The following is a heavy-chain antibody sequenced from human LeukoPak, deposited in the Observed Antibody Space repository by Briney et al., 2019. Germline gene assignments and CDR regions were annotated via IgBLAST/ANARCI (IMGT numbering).Heavy chain of an antibody. D-gene: IGHD2-8*01. CDR2: IYYSGST. V-gene: IGHV4-39*01. J-gene: IGHJ5*02. CDR3: ARHGVGFDP. Sequence: SETLSLTCTVSGGSISSSSYYWGWIRQPPGKGLEWIGSIYYSGSTYYNPSLKSRVTISVDTSKNQFSLKLSSVTAADTAVYYCARHGVGFDPWGQETLVTVSS. CDR1: GGSISSSSYY.